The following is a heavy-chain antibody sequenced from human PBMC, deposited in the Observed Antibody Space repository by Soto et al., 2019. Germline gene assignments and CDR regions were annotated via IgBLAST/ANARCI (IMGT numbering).Heavy chain of an antibody. CDR3: ARADFTRGYYYGMDV. Sequence: QVQLQESGPGLVKPSQTLSLTCTVSGGSISSGDYYWSWIRQPPGKGLEWIGYIYYSGSTYYNPSLKSRVTISVDTSKNQFSLKLSSVTAADTAVYCCARADFTRGYYYGMDVWGQGTTVTVSS. V-gene: IGHV4-30-4*01. J-gene: IGHJ6*02. CDR1: GGSISSGDYY. CDR2: IYYSGST. D-gene: IGHD3-10*01.